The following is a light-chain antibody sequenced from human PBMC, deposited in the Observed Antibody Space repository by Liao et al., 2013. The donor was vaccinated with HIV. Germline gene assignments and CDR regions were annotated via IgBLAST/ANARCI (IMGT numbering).Light chain of an antibody. CDR1: NIGSKS. CDR2: YDT. Sequence: SYELTQPPSVSVAPGKTANITCGGNNIGSKSVHWYQLKPGQAPVLVIYYDTNRPSGIPQRFSGSNSGNTATLTISRVEAGDEADYYCQLWDSSSDHPYVFGTGTQVTVL. J-gene: IGLJ1*01. CDR3: QLWDSSSDHPYV. V-gene: IGLV3-21*01.